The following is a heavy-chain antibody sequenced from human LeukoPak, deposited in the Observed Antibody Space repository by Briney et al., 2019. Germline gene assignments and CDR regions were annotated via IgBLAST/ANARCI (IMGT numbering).Heavy chain of an antibody. CDR1: GCTFTSYG. CDR2: ISAYNGNT. Sequence: RASVEVSCKASGCTFTSYGISWVRQAPGQGLEWMGWISAYNGNTNYAQKLQGRVTMTTDTSTSTAYMELRSLRSDDTAVYYCARGIGAYSSSCYDYWGQGTLVTVSS. V-gene: IGHV1-18*01. J-gene: IGHJ4*02. CDR3: ARGIGAYSSSCYDY. D-gene: IGHD6-13*01.